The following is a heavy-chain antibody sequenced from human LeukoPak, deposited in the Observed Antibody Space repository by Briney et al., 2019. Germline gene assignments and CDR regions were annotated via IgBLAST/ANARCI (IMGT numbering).Heavy chain of an antibody. D-gene: IGHD3-16*01. J-gene: IGHJ4*02. CDR2: IKEDGSDN. CDR3: ARGGGAPDY. V-gene: IGHV3-7*04. Sequence: GGSLRLSCATSGLTFRTYWMSWVRQAPGKGLEWVANIKEDGSDNNYVDSVKGRFTISRDNAKNSLFLQMNSLRAEDTALYYCARGGGAPDYWGQGTLVTVSS. CDR1: GLTFRTYW.